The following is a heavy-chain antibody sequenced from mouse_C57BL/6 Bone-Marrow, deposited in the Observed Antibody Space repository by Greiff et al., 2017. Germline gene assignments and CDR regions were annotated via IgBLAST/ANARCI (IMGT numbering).Heavy chain of an antibody. D-gene: IGHD2-4*01. J-gene: IGHJ3*01. V-gene: IGHV2-5*01. CDR2: IWSGRST. CDR1: GFSLTSYG. CDR3: ANNRGLRFAY. Sequence: QVQLKESGPGLVQPSQCLSITCTASGFSLTSYGVHWVRQSPGKGLEWLGVIWSGRSTDNNAAFMSRLSIIKDNAKSQVFFKMNSLQADYTAIYYLANNRGLRFAYWGQGTLVTVSA.